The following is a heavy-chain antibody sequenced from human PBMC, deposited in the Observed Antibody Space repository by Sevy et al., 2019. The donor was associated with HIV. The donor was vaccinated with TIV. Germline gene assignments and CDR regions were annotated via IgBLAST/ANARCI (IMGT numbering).Heavy chain of an antibody. V-gene: IGHV4-34*01. CDR1: GGSFSGYY. CDR2: VNHSGRT. J-gene: IGHJ4*02. Sequence: SETLSLTCAVYGGSFSGYYWSWIRQPPGKGLEWIGEVNHSGRTNYNPSLKGRVTISVDTSKNQFSLRLSSVTAADTAVYYCARGTDGSRDFDYWGQGTLVTVSS. D-gene: IGHD3-10*01. CDR3: ARGTDGSRDFDY.